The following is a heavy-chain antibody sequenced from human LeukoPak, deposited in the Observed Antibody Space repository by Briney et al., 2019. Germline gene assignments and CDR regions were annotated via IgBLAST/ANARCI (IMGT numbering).Heavy chain of an antibody. Sequence: GSLRLSCAASGFTFSSYAMSWVRQAPGKGLEWVSYISSSGSTIYYADSVKGRFTISRDNAKNSLYPQMNSLRAEDTAVYYCARRFLGSYFDYWGQGALVTVSS. J-gene: IGHJ4*02. V-gene: IGHV3-48*04. CDR2: ISSSGSTI. CDR3: ARRFLGSYFDY. D-gene: IGHD3-3*01. CDR1: GFTFSSYA.